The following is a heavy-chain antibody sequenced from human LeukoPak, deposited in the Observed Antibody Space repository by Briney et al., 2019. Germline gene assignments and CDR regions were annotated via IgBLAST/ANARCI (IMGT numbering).Heavy chain of an antibody. CDR3: AKDRAVATILDY. D-gene: IGHD5-12*01. CDR1: GFTFSGYG. V-gene: IGHV3-30*18. J-gene: IGHJ4*02. Sequence: QSGRSLRLSCAASGFTFSGYGMHWDRQAPGKGLEWVAVISYDGSNKYFADSVKGRFTISRDNSKNTLYLQMNSLRAEDTAVYYCAKDRAVATILDYWGQGTLVTVSS. CDR2: ISYDGSNK.